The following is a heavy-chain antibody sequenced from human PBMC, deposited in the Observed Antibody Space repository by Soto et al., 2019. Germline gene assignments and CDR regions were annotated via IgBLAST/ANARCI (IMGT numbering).Heavy chain of an antibody. CDR3: ARSQALDY. J-gene: IGHJ4*02. V-gene: IGHV5-51*01. CDR1: GYSFTSYW. CDR2: IYPGDSDT. Sequence: GESLKISCKGSGYSFTSYWIGWVRQMPGKGLEWMGIIYPGDSDTRYSPSFEGRATISADKSISTAYLQLGSLKASDSAMYYCARSQALDYWGQGTLVTVSS.